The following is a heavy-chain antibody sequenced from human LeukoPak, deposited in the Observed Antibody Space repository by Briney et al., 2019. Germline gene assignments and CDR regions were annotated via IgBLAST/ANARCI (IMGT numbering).Heavy chain of an antibody. CDR2: ISGSGGST. CDR1: GFTFSSYA. Sequence: GGSLRLSCAASGFTFSSYAMSWVRQAPGKGLEWVSAISGSGGSTYYADSVKGRFTISRDNSKNTLYLQMNSLRAEDTAVYYCAKSNGGDYYHYGMDVWGQGTTVTVSS. D-gene: IGHD4-23*01. J-gene: IGHJ6*02. CDR3: AKSNGGDYYHYGMDV. V-gene: IGHV3-23*01.